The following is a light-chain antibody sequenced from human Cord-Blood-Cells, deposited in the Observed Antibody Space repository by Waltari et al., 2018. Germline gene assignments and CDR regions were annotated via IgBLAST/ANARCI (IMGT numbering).Light chain of an antibody. CDR2: ANS. J-gene: IGLJ2*01. Sequence: QSVLTQPPSVSGAPGQRVTISCTGSSSNIGAGYDVHWYQQLPGIAPKLLIYANSNRPSGVPDRFSGSKSGTSASLAITGLQAEDEADYYCQSYDSSLSGVVFGGGTKLTVL. CDR1: SSNIGAGYD. V-gene: IGLV1-40*01. CDR3: QSYDSSLSGVV.